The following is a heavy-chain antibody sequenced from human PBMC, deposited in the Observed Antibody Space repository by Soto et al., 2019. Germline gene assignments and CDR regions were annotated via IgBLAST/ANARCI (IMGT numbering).Heavy chain of an antibody. CDR1: GFSFSRYA. D-gene: IGHD4-17*01. Sequence: QVQLVESGGGVVQPGRSLRLSCAASGFSFSRYAMHWARQAPGKGLEWVAVISDDGSKKYYADSVRGRFTISRDNSKKRSYLQMNRLRTEDTTVYDCAREDDYGDPARYGMDAWFQGTTVNVSS. CDR2: ISDDGSKK. J-gene: IGHJ6*02. V-gene: IGHV3-30-3*01. CDR3: AREDDYGDPARYGMDA.